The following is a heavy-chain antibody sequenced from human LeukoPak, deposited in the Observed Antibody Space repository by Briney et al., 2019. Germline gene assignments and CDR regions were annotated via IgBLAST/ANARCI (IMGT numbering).Heavy chain of an antibody. CDR2: INPSSGSI. CDR3: ARSRNYYDSSRYYYEGDAFDI. CDR1: GYIFTTYY. J-gene: IGHJ3*02. Sequence: ASVKVSCNASGYIFTTYYMYWVRQAPGQGLEWRGIINPSSGSIRYAQKFQGRVTMTSDTSTSTVYMELSSLRSEDTAVYYCARSRNYYDSSRYYYEGDAFDIWGQGTMVTVSS. D-gene: IGHD3-22*01. V-gene: IGHV1-46*01.